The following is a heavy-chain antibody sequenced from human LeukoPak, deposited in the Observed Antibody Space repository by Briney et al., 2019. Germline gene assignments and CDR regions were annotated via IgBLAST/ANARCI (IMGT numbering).Heavy chain of an antibody. CDR2: INQDGTEK. Sequence: GGSLRLSCAASGFTVSSHYMSWVRQAPGKGLDWVANINQDGTEKYYAQSVRGRFTISRDNARNSVQLQMNNLRAEDTALYYCAVLEGLSWGQGTLVSVSS. D-gene: IGHD5-24*01. V-gene: IGHV3-7*03. CDR1: GFTVSSHY. J-gene: IGHJ4*02. CDR3: AVLEGLS.